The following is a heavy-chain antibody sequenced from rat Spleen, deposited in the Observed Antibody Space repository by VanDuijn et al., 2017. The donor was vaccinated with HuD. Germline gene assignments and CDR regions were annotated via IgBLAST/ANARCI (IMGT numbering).Heavy chain of an antibody. CDR3: ARPNYYYSSFLFAY. CDR2: ISPSGGST. CDR1: GFTFSNYD. V-gene: IGHV5-25*01. J-gene: IGHJ3*01. D-gene: IGHD1-2*01. Sequence: EVQLVESGGGLVQPGRSLKLSCAASGFTFSNYDMAWVRQAPTKGLEWVASISPSGGSTYYRDSVKGRFTVSRDNAKSTLYLQMDSLRSEDTATYYCARPNYYYSSFLFAYWGQGTLVTVSS.